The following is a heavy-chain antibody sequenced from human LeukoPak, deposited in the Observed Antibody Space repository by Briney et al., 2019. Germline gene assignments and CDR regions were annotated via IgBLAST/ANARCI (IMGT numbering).Heavy chain of an antibody. CDR1: GFTFDDYA. D-gene: IGHD6-13*01. V-gene: IGHV3-9*01. J-gene: IGHJ4*02. CDR3: VKALQLYSSRWSGVDFDY. Sequence: PGRSLRLSCAASGFTFDDYAMHWVRQAPGKGLEWVSGISWNSGSIGYADSVKGRFTISRDNAKNSLYLQMNSLRAEDTALYYCVKALQLYSSRWSGVDFDYWGQGTLVTVSS. CDR2: ISWNSGSI.